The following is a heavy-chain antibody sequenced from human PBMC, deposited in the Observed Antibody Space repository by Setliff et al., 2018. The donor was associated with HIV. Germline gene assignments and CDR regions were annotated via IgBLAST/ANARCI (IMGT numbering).Heavy chain of an antibody. Sequence: PSETLSLTCNVSGGSLSPFYWNWIRQPPGKGLEWIGYIFYNGNTNYNPSLESRVTISLDASDNHFSLNLTSVTAADTAVYYCARSEGIAWFDPWGQGTLVTVPS. CDR3: ARSEGIAWFDP. J-gene: IGHJ5*02. D-gene: IGHD3-3*01. V-gene: IGHV4-59*01. CDR1: GGSLSPFY. CDR2: IFYNGNT.